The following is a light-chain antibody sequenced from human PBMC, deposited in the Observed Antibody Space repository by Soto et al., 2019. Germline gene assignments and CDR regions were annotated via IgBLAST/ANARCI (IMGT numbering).Light chain of an antibody. V-gene: IGLV2-14*01. CDR1: SSDVGAFNY. Sequence: QSALTQPASVPGSPGQSITISCTGTSSDVGAFNYVSWYLQYPGKAPKLMIYEVGNRPLGVSNRFSGSKSGNTASLTISGLQAEDEADYYCCSYASGSIYVFGTGTKLTVL. CDR3: CSYASGSIYV. CDR2: EVG. J-gene: IGLJ1*01.